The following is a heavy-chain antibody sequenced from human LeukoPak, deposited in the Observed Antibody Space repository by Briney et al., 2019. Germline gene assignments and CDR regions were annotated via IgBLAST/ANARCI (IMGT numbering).Heavy chain of an antibody. Sequence: GGSLRLSCAASGFTFSSYWMSWVRQAPGKGLEWVANIKQDGSEKYYVDSVKGRFTITRDNAKNSLYLQMNSLRAEDTAVYYCARDNYGSALDYWGQGTLVTVSS. CDR3: ARDNYGSALDY. CDR1: GFTFSSYW. D-gene: IGHD3-10*01. J-gene: IGHJ4*02. CDR2: IKQDGSEK. V-gene: IGHV3-7*01.